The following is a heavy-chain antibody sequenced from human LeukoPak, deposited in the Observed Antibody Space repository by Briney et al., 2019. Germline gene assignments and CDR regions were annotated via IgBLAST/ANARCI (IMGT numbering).Heavy chain of an antibody. D-gene: IGHD3-3*01. J-gene: IGHJ4*02. V-gene: IGHV1-18*01. CDR1: GYTFTSYG. Sequence: ASVKVSCKASGYTFTSYGISWVRQAPGQGLEWMGWVSAYNGNTNYAQKLQGRVTMTTDTSTSTAYMELRSLRSDDTAVYYCARVDDFWSGYWSEDYWGQGTLVTVSS. CDR3: ARVDDFWSGYWSEDY. CDR2: VSAYNGNT.